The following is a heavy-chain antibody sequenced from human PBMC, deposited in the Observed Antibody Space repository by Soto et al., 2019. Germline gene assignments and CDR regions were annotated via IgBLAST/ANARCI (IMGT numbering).Heavy chain of an antibody. D-gene: IGHD2-2*01. CDR3: ARGDCSSTSCHEHAFDI. CDR2: ISSSGSTI. J-gene: IGHJ3*02. Sequence: GGSLRLSCAASGFTFCDYYMSWIRQAPGKGLEWVSYISSSGSTIYYADSVKGRFTISRDNAKNSLYLQMNSLRAEDTAVYYCARGDCSSTSCHEHAFDIWGQGTMVTVSS. CDR1: GFTFCDYY. V-gene: IGHV3-11*01.